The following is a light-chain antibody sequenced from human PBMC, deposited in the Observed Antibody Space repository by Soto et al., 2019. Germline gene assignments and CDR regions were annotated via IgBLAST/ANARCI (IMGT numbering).Light chain of an antibody. J-gene: IGKJ1*01. CDR2: GAS. CDR1: QSVSNNY. V-gene: IGKV3-20*01. CDR3: QQYGSSGT. Sequence: EIVLTQSPVTLSLSPVERATLSCGASQSVSNNYLAWYQQKPGQAPRLLIYGASNRATGITDRFSGSGSGTDFTLTISRLEPEDFAVYYCQQYGSSGTFGQGTKVDIK.